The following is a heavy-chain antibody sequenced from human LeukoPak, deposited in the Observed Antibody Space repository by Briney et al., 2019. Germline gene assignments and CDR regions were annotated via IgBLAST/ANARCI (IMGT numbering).Heavy chain of an antibody. CDR1: GGSISSYY. CDR3: ARGEYGSGGFHY. D-gene: IGHD3-10*01. Sequence: SETLSLTCTVSGGSISSYYWSWIRQPPGKGPEWIGYIYYSGSTNYNPSLKSRVTISVDTSKNQFSLKLSSVTAADTAVYYCARGEYGSGGFHYWGQGTLVTVSS. CDR2: IYYSGST. V-gene: IGHV4-59*01. J-gene: IGHJ4*02.